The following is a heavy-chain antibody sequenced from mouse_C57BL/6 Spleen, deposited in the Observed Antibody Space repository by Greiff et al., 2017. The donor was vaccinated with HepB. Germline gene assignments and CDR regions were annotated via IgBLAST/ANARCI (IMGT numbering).Heavy chain of an antibody. D-gene: IGHD2-4*01. CDR1: GYTFTDYE. CDR2: IDPETGGT. J-gene: IGHJ2*01. CDR3: TSLDPIIYYDYDDGVDY. V-gene: IGHV1-15*01. Sequence: QVQLQQSGAELVRPGASVTLSCKASGYTFTDYEMHWVKQTPVHGLEWIGAIDPETGGTAYNQKFKGKAILTADKSSSTAYMELRSLTSEDSAVYYCTSLDPIIYYDYDDGVDYWGQGTTLTVSS.